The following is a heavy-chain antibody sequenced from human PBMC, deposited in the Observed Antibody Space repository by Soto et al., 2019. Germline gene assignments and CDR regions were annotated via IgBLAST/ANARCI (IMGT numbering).Heavy chain of an antibody. CDR2: IYYSGST. Sequence: QLQLQESGPGLVKPSETLSLTCTVSGGSISSSSYYWGWIRQPPGKGLEWIGSIYYSGSTYYNPSLKSRVTISVDTSKHQFSLKLSAVTAADTAVYYCARRSGYSSGWYDYWGQGTLVTVSS. J-gene: IGHJ4*02. D-gene: IGHD6-19*01. CDR3: ARRSGYSSGWYDY. CDR1: GGSISSSSYY. V-gene: IGHV4-39*01.